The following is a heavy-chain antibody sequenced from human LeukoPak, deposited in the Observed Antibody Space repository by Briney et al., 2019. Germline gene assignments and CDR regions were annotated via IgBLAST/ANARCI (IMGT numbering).Heavy chain of an antibody. J-gene: IGHJ3*01. CDR2: INWSGDAA. D-gene: IGHD2-2*01. CDR1: GFTFDDFG. Sequence: PGGSLRLSCAASGFTFDDFGMSWVRQVPGKGLQWVSGINWSGDAAGYGDSVKGRFTISRDNANNSLYLQMNSLRVEDTALYYCARDLTTYGYCSTASCYSDAFDVWGHGTMVTVSS. V-gene: IGHV3-20*04. CDR3: ARDLTTYGYCSTASCYSDAFDV.